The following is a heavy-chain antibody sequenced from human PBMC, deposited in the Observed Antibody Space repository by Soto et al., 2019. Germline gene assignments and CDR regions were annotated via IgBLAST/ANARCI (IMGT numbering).Heavy chain of an antibody. J-gene: IGHJ4*02. CDR1: GGSFSQYY. V-gene: IGHV4-34*01. D-gene: IGHD3-10*01. Sequence: QVQLQQWGAGLLKPSETLSLTCAVTGGSFSQYYWSWIRQPAGKGLEWIGEINYSRNAHYSPSLQSRVSISVDTSKTHFSLRLGSVTAADTAVYYCARGGRAYGSGSYFWSFDYWGQGTLVTVSS. CDR3: ARGGRAYGSGSYFWSFDY. CDR2: INYSRNA.